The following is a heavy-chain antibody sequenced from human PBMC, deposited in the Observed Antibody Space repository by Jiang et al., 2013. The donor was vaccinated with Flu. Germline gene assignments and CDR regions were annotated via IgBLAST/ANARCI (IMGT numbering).Heavy chain of an antibody. D-gene: IGHD3-9*01. J-gene: IGHJ4*02. CDR2: IRSKAYGGTT. V-gene: IGHV3-49*02. CDR3: TSYDILTGYLTY. Sequence: IRSKAYGGTTEYAASVKGRFTISRDDSKSIAYLQMNSLKTEDTAVYYCTSYDILTGYLTYWGQGTLVTVSS.